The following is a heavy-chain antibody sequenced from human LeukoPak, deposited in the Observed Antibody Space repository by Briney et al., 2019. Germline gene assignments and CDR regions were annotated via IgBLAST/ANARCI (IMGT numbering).Heavy chain of an antibody. J-gene: IGHJ4*02. D-gene: IGHD3-9*01. V-gene: IGHV3-21*01. CDR2: ISSSSSYI. CDR3: ARDYGDYDILTGYYAQ. CDR1: GFTFSSYG. Sequence: GGSLRLSCAASGFTFSSYGMNWVRQAPGKGLEWVSSISSSSSYIYYADSVKGRFTISRDNSKNTLYLQMNSLRAEDTAVYYCARDYGDYDILTGYYAQWGQGTLVTVSS.